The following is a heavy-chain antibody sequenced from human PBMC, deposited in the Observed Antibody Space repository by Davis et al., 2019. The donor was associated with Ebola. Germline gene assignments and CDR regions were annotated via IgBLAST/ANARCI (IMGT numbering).Heavy chain of an antibody. J-gene: IGHJ3*02. D-gene: IGHD1-26*01. V-gene: IGHV4-59*12. CDR3: ASSGSYWNAFDI. CDR1: GGSISSYY. Sequence: GSLRLSCTVSGGSISSYYWSWIRQPPGKGLEWIGYIYYSGSTNYNPSLKSRVTISVDTSKNQFSLKLSSVTAADTAVYYCASSGSYWNAFDIWGQGTMVTVSS. CDR2: IYYSGST.